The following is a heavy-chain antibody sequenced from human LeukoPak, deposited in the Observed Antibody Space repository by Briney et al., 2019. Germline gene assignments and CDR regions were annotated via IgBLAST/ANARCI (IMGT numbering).Heavy chain of an antibody. CDR2: INHSGST. CDR3: ARRFTPTTIDY. V-gene: IGHV4-34*01. Sequence: SETLSLTCAVYGGSFSGYYWSWIRQPPGKGLEWIGEINHSGSTNYNPSLKSRVTISVDTSKNQFSLKLSSVTAADTAVYYCARRFTPTTIDYWGQGTLVTVSS. CDR1: GGSFSGYY. J-gene: IGHJ4*02. D-gene: IGHD5-12*01.